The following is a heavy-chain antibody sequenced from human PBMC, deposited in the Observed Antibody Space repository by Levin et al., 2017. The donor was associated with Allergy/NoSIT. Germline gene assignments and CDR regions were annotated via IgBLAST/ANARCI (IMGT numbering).Heavy chain of an antibody. V-gene: IGHV4-39*01. CDR3: ARHEKAAAGAGLPNFDY. J-gene: IGHJ4*02. Sequence: SETLSLTCKVSGGSLSSTFTYWGWVRQPPGTGLEWIGSLAYTGSSYYSPSLRSRVTLSVDTSRNQFSLNLSSVTAADTAVYYCARHEKAAAGAGLPNFDYWGQGTLVTVSS. D-gene: IGHD6-13*01. CDR1: GGSLSSTFTY. CDR2: LAYTGSS.